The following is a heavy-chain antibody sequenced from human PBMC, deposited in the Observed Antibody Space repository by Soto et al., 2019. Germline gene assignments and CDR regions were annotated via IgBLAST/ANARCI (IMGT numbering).Heavy chain of an antibody. D-gene: IGHD3-10*01. CDR2: FDPEDGET. V-gene: IGHV1-24*01. CDR3: AGEKLVVRRVANWFDP. J-gene: IGHJ5*02. Sequence: ASVKVSCKVSGYTLTELSMHWVRQAPGKGLEWMGGFDPEDGETIYAQKFQGRVTITRDTSASTAYMELSSLRFEDTAVYYCAGEKLVVRRVANWFDPWGQGTLVTVSS. CDR1: GYTLTELS.